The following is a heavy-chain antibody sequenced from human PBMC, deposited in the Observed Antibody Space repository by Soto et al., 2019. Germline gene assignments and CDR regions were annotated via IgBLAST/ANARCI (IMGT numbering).Heavy chain of an antibody. CDR2: INHSGST. CDR3: ARGVAWFGELFRVWFDP. J-gene: IGHJ5*02. CDR1: GGSFSGYY. Sequence: SETLSLTCAVYGGSFSGYYWSWIRQPPGKGLEWIGEINHSGSTNYNPSLKSRVTISVDTSKNQFSLKLSSVTAADTAVYYCARGVAWFGELFRVWFDPWGQGTLVTVSS. V-gene: IGHV4-34*01. D-gene: IGHD3-10*01.